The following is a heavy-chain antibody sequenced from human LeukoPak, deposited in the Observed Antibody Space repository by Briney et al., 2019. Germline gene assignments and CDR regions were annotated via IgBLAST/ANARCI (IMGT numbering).Heavy chain of an antibody. CDR3: ARVLYSGSYFDY. CDR1: GFTFSSYA. J-gene: IGHJ4*02. CDR2: ISYGGSNK. V-gene: IGHV3-30-3*01. Sequence: PGRSLRLSCAASGFTFSSYAMHWVRQAPGKGLEWVAVISYGGSNKYYADSVKGRFTISRDNSKNTLYLQMNSLRAEDTAVYYCARVLYSGSYFDYWGQGTLVTVSS. D-gene: IGHD1-26*01.